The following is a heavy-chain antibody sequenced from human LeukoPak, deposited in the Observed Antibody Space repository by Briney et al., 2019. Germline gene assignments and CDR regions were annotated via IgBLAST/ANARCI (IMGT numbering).Heavy chain of an antibody. J-gene: IGHJ4*02. CDR2: IKQDGSEK. CDR3: ARSNSMVRGVIIRGIDY. CDR1: GFTCSSYW. D-gene: IGHD3-10*01. Sequence: GGSLGLSCAASGFTCSSYWMSWVRQAPGKGLEWVANIKQDGSEKYYVDSVKGRFTISRDNAMNSLYLQMNSLRAEDTAVYYCARSNSMVRGVIIRGIDYRGQGTLVTVSS. V-gene: IGHV3-7*01.